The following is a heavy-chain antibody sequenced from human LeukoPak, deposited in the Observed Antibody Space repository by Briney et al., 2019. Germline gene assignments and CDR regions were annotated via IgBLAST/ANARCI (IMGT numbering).Heavy chain of an antibody. CDR2: IYYSGST. CDR1: GGSISSYY. CDR3: ARVVWNYWFDP. V-gene: IGHV4-59*01. Sequence: SETLSLTCTVSGGSISSYYWSWIRQPPGRGLEWIGYIYYSGSTNYNPSLKSRVTISVDTSKNQFSLKLSSVTAADTAVYYCARVVWNYWFDPWGQGTMVTVSS. D-gene: IGHD1-7*01. J-gene: IGHJ5*02.